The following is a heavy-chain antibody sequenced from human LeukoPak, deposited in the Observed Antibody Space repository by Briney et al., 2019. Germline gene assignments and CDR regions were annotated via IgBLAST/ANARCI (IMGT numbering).Heavy chain of an antibody. V-gene: IGHV1-18*01. D-gene: IGHD1-26*01. Sequence: ASVKVSCKASHYTFTSYSINWVRQAPGQGLEWMGWISPSNGNTEYAEKIQGRVTMTVDTSTRTVYKELRSLQSDDTAVYYCAKDSGWELQEYFFDDWGQGTLVTVSS. CDR2: ISPSNGNT. CDR3: AKDSGWELQEYFFDD. CDR1: HYTFTSYS. J-gene: IGHJ4*02.